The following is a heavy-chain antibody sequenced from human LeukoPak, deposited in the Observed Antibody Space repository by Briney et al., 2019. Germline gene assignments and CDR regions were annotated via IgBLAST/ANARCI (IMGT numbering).Heavy chain of an antibody. Sequence: GGSLRLSCSASGFXFSSYAIHWVRQAPGKGQEYVSSISSNGGTTYYADSAKGRFTISRDDSKNTLYLQMSSLRPEDTAVHYCVKGGCSSTSCGFDYWGQGTLVTVSS. V-gene: IGHV3-64D*06. D-gene: IGHD2-2*01. J-gene: IGHJ4*02. CDR1: GFXFSSYA. CDR3: VKGGCSSTSCGFDY. CDR2: ISSNGGTT.